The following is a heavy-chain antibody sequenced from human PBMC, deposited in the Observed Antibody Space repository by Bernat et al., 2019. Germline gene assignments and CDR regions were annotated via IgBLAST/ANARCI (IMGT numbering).Heavy chain of an antibody. CDR2: ISTDGSIE. Sequence: QVQLVESGGGVVQPGRSLRLACAASGSTFSSYAMHWVRQAPGKGLEWVAVISTDGSIEYYANSVKGRLNISRDNAKNTLFLQMNSLRVEDTAVYYCARAHYFDGRVREGFDPWGQGTLVTVSS. V-gene: IGHV3-30*04. CDR3: ARAHYFDGRVREGFDP. J-gene: IGHJ5*02. CDR1: GSTFSSYA. D-gene: IGHD3-22*01.